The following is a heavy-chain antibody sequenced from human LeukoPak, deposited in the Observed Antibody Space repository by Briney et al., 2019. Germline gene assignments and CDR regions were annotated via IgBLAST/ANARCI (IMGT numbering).Heavy chain of an antibody. J-gene: IGHJ4*02. Sequence: LSLTCTVSGYSISSGYYWGWIRQPPGKGLEWVSYSSSSGSTIYYADSVKGRFTISRDNAKNSLYLQMNSLRAEDTAVYYCANVLRLYDSSGYSYWGQGTLVTVSS. CDR1: GYSISSGYY. D-gene: IGHD3-22*01. CDR3: ANVLRLYDSSGYSY. CDR2: SSSSGSTI. V-gene: IGHV3-11*01.